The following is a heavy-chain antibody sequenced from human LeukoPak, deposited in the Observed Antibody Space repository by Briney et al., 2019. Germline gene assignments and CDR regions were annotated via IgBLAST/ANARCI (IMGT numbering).Heavy chain of an antibody. D-gene: IGHD5-24*01. J-gene: IGHJ4*02. V-gene: IGHV5-51*01. CDR1: GYSFTTYW. CDR2: IYPGDSDT. Sequence: GESLKISCKGSGYSFTTYWIGWVRQMPGKGLEWMGIIYPGDSDTRYSPSFQGQVTISADKSISTAYLQWNSLKASDSVMYFCARIRDGYGDYWGQGTLVTVSS. CDR3: ARIRDGYGDY.